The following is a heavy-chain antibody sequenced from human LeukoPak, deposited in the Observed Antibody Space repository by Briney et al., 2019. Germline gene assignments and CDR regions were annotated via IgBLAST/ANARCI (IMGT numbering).Heavy chain of an antibody. D-gene: IGHD5-24*01. CDR1: GFTFSSYW. V-gene: IGHV3-74*01. CDR2: INSDGSSA. Sequence: GGSLRLSCAASGFTFSSYWMHWVRQAPGKGLVRVSRINSDGSSASYADSVKGRFTISRDNAKNTLYLQMNSLRAEDTAVYYCAREAQGDGYKRGAFDIWGQGTMVTVSS. CDR3: AREAQGDGYKRGAFDI. J-gene: IGHJ3*02.